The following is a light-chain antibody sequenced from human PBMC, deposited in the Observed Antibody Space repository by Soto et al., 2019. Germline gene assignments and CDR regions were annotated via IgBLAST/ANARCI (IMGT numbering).Light chain of an antibody. CDR3: QQYNNWPPDRT. J-gene: IGKJ1*01. V-gene: IGKV3-15*01. CDR2: GAS. CDR1: QSVGSN. Sequence: EIVITQSPATLSVSPGERATLSCRASQSVGSNLAWYQQKPGQAPGLLIYGASTRATGIPARFSGSGSGTEFTLTISSLQSEDFAIYFCQQYNNWPPDRTFGQGTKVEIK.